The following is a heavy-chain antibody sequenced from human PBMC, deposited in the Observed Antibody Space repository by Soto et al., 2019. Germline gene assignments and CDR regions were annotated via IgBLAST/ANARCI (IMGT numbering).Heavy chain of an antibody. CDR1: GFTFSTYW. V-gene: IGHV3-7*01. CDR3: ARSRITIFGVASHAFDI. Sequence: GGSLRLSCAASGFTFSTYWMSWVRQSPGPGLEWVANIKQDGSEKYYVDSVKGRFTISRDNAKNSLYLQMNSLRAEDTAVYYCARSRITIFGVASHAFDIWGQGTMVTVSS. CDR2: IKQDGSEK. D-gene: IGHD3-3*01. J-gene: IGHJ3*02.